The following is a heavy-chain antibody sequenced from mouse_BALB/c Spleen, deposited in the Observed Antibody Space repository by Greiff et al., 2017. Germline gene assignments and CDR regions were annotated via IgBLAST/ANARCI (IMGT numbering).Heavy chain of an antibody. J-gene: IGHJ4*01. V-gene: IGHV2-5-1*01. Sequence: VHLVESGPSLVQPSQSLSITCTVSGFSLTSYGVHWVRQSPGKGLEWLGVIWRGGSTDYNAAFMSRLSITKDNSKSQVFFKMNSLQADDTAIYYCAKNPSSIYYDPLYAMDYWGQGTSVTVSS. CDR3: AKNPSSIYYDPLYAMDY. D-gene: IGHD2-4*01. CDR1: GFSLTSYG. CDR2: IWRGGST.